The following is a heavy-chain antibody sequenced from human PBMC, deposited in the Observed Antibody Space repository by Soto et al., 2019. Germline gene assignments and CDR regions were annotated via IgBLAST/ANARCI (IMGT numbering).Heavy chain of an antibody. CDR1: GFTFSSYA. CDR2: ISGSGGST. D-gene: IGHD5-18*01. CDR3: AKVMVKNWFDP. Sequence: PGGSLRLSCVASGFTFSSYAMSWVRQAPGKGLEWVSGISGSGGSTYYADSVKGRFTISRDNSKNTLYLQMNSLRADDTAVYYCAKVMVKNWFDPWGQGTLVTVSS. V-gene: IGHV3-23*01. J-gene: IGHJ5*02.